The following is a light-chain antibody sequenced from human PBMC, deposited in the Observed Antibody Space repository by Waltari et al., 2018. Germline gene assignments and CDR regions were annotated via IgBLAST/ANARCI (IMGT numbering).Light chain of an antibody. Sequence: GDTVTITCRASQDINTWLAWYQQRPGKAPNLLIYKASYLESGVPSRFSGSGSGTEFTLTISSLQPDDFATYFCQQYESYWTFGQGTKVEIK. J-gene: IGKJ1*01. CDR3: QQYESYWT. V-gene: IGKV1-5*03. CDR1: QDINTW. CDR2: KAS.